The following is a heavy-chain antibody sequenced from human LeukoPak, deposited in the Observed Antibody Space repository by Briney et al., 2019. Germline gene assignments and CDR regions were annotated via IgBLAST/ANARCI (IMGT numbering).Heavy chain of an antibody. CDR1: GFSFTTYW. Sequence: GGSLRLSCAASGFSFTTYWMSWVRQAQGKGLEWVANINQDGTEKYYVDSVKGRFTISRDNAKNSLYLQMNSLRAEDTAVYYCAKSRWGYYDCGESWGQGTLVTVSS. J-gene: IGHJ5*02. D-gene: IGHD3-22*01. V-gene: IGHV3-7*03. CDR3: AKSRWGYYDCGES. CDR2: INQDGTEK.